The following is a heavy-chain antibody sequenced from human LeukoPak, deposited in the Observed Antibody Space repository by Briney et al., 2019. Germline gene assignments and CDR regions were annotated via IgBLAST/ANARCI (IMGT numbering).Heavy chain of an antibody. V-gene: IGHV4-39*01. J-gene: IGHJ5*02. CDR3: ARHGDSSGWYSWFDP. Sequence: SETPSLTCTVSGGSISSSSYYWGWIRQPPGKGLEWIGSIYYSGSTYYNPSLKSRVTISVDTSKNQFSLKLSSVAAADTAVYYCARHGDSSGWYSWFDPWGQGTLVTVSS. CDR2: IYYSGST. CDR1: GGSISSSSYY. D-gene: IGHD6-19*01.